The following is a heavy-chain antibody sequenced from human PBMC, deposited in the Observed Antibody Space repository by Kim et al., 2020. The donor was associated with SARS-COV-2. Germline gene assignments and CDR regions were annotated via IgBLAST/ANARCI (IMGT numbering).Heavy chain of an antibody. D-gene: IGHD1-20*01. Sequence: YDAESVKGRFTIDRDNSKNTLYLKMNSLRAEETAVYDCAKGGITGTFDYWGQGTLVTVSS. V-gene: IGHV3-23*01. CDR3: AKGGITGTFDY. J-gene: IGHJ4*02.